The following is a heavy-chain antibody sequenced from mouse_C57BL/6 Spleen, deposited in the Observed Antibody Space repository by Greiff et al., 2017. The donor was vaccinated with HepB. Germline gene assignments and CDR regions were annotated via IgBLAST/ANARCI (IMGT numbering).Heavy chain of an antibody. Sequence: QVQLKESGAELVRPGASVTLSCKASGYTFTDYEMHWVKQTPVHGLEWIGAIDPETGGTAYNQKFKGKAILTADKSSSTAYMELRSLTSEDSAVYYCTRSLGVGKWYFDVWGTGTTVTVSS. CDR1: GYTFTDYE. D-gene: IGHD1-1*02. J-gene: IGHJ1*03. CDR3: TRSLGVGKWYFDV. CDR2: IDPETGGT. V-gene: IGHV1-15*01.